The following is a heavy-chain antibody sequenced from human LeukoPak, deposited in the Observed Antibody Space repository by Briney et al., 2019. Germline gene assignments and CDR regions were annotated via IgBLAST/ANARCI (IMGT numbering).Heavy chain of an antibody. J-gene: IGHJ4*02. V-gene: IGHV4-34*01. CDR1: GRSFSGYY. CDR2: INHSGST. CDR3: AGGIAVAGTKTDY. D-gene: IGHD6-19*01. Sequence: SETLSLTCAVYGRSFSGYYWSWIRQPPGKGLEWIGEINHSGSTNYNPSLKSRVTISVDTSKNQFSLKLSSVTAEDTAVYYCAGGIAVAGTKTDYWGQGTLVTVSS.